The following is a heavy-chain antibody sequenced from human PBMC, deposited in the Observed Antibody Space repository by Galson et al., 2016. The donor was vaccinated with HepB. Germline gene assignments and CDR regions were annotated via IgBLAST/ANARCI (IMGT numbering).Heavy chain of an antibody. D-gene: IGHD1-26*01. Sequence: QSGAEVKKPGESLKIFCKGSGYSFTGFWIGWVRQKPGKGLEWMGIIYPGDSETRYSPSFQVQVTMSVDKSINPAYLQWSSLKASDTAIYYCARRTVGYYKGASDYWGQGTLVTVSS. CDR1: GYSFTGFW. J-gene: IGHJ4*02. CDR3: ARRTVGYYKGASDY. CDR2: IYPGDSET. V-gene: IGHV5-51*03.